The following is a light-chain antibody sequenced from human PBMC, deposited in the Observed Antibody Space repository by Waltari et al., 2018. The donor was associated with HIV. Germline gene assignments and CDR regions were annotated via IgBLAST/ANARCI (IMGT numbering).Light chain of an antibody. CDR3: LQSDNWPYS. J-gene: IGKJ2*03. V-gene: IGKV3-15*01. Sequence: EIVMTQSPVTLSVSPGERATLSCRASQSVSTTLAWYQQRPGQALRVLIYGASTRATGIPARFSGSGSGTEFTLTISSLQSEDSAVYYCLQSDNWPYSFGQGTKLEIK. CDR2: GAS. CDR1: QSVSTT.